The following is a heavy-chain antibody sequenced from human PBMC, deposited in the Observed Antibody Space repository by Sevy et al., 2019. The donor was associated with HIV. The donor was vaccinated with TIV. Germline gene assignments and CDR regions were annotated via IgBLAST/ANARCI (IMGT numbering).Heavy chain of an antibody. CDR2: ISNSGTAM. J-gene: IGHJ4*02. CDR1: GFTFSSYE. V-gene: IGHV3-48*03. CDR3: ARDLPPSATTVPHFDC. Sequence: GGSLRLSCAASGFTFSSYEMNWVRQAPGKGLEWVSYISNSGTAMYYSVSVRGRFTISRDNARRSLYLQMNSLRAEDTAVYYCARDLPPSATTVPHFDCWGQGALVTVSS. D-gene: IGHD4-4*01.